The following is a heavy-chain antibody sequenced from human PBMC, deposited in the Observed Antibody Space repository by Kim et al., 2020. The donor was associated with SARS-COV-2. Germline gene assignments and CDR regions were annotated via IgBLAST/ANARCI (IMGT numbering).Heavy chain of an antibody. D-gene: IGHD1-26*01. J-gene: IGHJ4*02. Sequence: SETLSLTCTVSGDSINGYYWSWIRQPAGKGLEHIWRIHSSGNTNYLPYLNSRVTMSVDTYKGKFSLTLSSLTAADTAIYFCARMSVVGATNPYFDYWGQGMLVTVSS. CDR1: GDSINGYY. CDR2: IHSSGNT. V-gene: IGHV4-4*07. CDR3: ARMSVVGATNPYFDY.